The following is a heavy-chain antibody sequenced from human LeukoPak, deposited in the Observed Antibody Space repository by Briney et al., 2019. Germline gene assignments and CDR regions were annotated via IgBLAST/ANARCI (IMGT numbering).Heavy chain of an antibody. D-gene: IGHD5-12*01. CDR1: GGSISSSNW. Sequence: SETLSLTCAVPGGSISSSNWWRWVRQPPWKGLEWLGEIYHSGSTNYNPSLKIRVTISVAKSTNQFSLKLSSVTAADTAVYYCARGHGYSLNWFDPWGQGTLVTVSS. V-gene: IGHV4-4*02. J-gene: IGHJ5*02. CDR3: ARGHGYSLNWFDP. CDR2: IYHSGST.